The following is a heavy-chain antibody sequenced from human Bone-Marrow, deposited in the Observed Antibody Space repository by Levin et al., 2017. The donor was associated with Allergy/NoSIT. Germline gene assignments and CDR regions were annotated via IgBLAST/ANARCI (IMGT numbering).Heavy chain of an antibody. CDR1: GGSISSAGYH. CDR2: ISYRGST. V-gene: IGHV4-31*03. Sequence: SETLSLTCTVSGGSISSAGYHWTWIRQYPGKGLEWIGYISYRGSTYFNPSLKSRLTMSIDTSEQHFSLTLTSVSAADTAIYYCARLDGYSCDYWGQGALVTVSS. J-gene: IGHJ4*02. D-gene: IGHD1-1*01. CDR3: ARLDGYSCDY.